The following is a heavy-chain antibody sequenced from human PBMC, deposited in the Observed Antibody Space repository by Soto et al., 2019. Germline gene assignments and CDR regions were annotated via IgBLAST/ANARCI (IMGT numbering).Heavy chain of an antibody. J-gene: IGHJ6*02. CDR2: IYYSGST. CDR3: ARDPKPLYCSGGSCYSLYGMDV. D-gene: IGHD2-15*01. Sequence: PSETLSLTCTVSGGSISSGGYYWSWIRQHPGKGLEWIGYIYYSGSTYYNPSLKSRVTISVDTSKNQFSLKLSSVTAADTAVYYCARDPKPLYCSGGSCYSLYGMDVWGQGTTVTVSS. V-gene: IGHV4-31*03. CDR1: GGSISSGGYY.